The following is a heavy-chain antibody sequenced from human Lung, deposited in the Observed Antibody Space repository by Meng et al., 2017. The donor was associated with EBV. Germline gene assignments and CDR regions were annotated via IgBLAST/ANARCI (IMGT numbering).Heavy chain of an antibody. V-gene: IGHV1-69*01. CDR1: GGTFRSDA. CDR2: LIPLSDAP. J-gene: IGHJ4*02. Sequence: VQVVQSGAAVRRLGASVKVSCKTSGGTFRSDAISWVRQAPGQGLEWMGGLIPLSDAPHYAQKFQGRVTITADESTSTHYLDLSGLRAEDTAVYYCASESGRGFTPDYWGQGTLVTVSS. CDR3: ASESGRGFTPDY. D-gene: IGHD3-10*01.